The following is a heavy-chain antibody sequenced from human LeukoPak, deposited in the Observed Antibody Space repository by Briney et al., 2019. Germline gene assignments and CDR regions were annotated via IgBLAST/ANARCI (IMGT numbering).Heavy chain of an antibody. D-gene: IGHD6-19*01. J-gene: IGHJ4*02. V-gene: IGHV3-15*01. CDR2: IKSKTDGGTT. CDR1: GFTLSNAW. Sequence: GGSLRLSCAASGFTLSNAWMSWVRQAPGKGLEWVGRIKSKTDGGTTDYAAPVKGRFTFSRDDSKNTLYLQMNSLKTEDTAVYYCTTDFVSGWYDYWGQGTLVTVSS. CDR3: TTDFVSGWYDY.